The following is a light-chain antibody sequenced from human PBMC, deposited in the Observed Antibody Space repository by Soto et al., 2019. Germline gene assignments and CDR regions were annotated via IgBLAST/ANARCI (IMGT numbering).Light chain of an antibody. V-gene: IGKV2-28*01. J-gene: IGKJ1*01. CDR3: MQALQTPRT. CDR1: QSLLHSNGYNF. Sequence: DIVMTQSPLSLPVTPGEPASISCRSSQSLLHSNGYNFLDWYLQKPGQSPQLLIYLGSNRASGVPDRFRGSGSGTDFTLKISRVEAADVGVYYCMQALQTPRTFGQGTKVEFK. CDR2: LGS.